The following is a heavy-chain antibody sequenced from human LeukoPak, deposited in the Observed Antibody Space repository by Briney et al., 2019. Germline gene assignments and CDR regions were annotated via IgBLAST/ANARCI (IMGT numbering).Heavy chain of an antibody. CDR2: ISAYNGNT. D-gene: IGHD1-26*01. CDR1: GYTFTSYD. CDR3: ARDTPSGGWFDP. Sequence: ASVKVSCKASGYTFTSYDINWVRQAPGQGLEWMGWISAYNGNTNYAQKLQGRVTMTTDTSTSTAYMELRSPRSDDTAVYYCARDTPSGGWFDPWGQGTLVTVSS. V-gene: IGHV1-18*01. J-gene: IGHJ5*02.